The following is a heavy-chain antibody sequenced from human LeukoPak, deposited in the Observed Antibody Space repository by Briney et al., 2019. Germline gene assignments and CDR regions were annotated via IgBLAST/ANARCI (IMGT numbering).Heavy chain of an antibody. D-gene: IGHD5-24*01. J-gene: IGHJ4*02. V-gene: IGHV1-8*01. Sequence: ASVKVSCKASGYTFTSYNINWVRLATGQGLEWMGWMNPNSGNTGFAQKFQGRVTMTRDTSITTAYMELNSLRSEDTAVYYCARGHVEMAAIQYWGQGTLVTVSS. CDR1: GYTFTSYN. CDR2: MNPNSGNT. CDR3: ARGHVEMAAIQY.